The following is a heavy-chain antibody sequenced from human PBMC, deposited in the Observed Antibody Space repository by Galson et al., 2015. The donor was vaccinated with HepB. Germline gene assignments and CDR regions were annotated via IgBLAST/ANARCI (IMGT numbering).Heavy chain of an antibody. J-gene: IGHJ3*02. CDR2: ISGSGGST. CDR1: EFTLSSYE. CDR3: ARCGNGDAFDI. Sequence: SLRLSCAASEFTLSSYEMSWVRQAPGKGLEWVSAISGSGGSTYYADSVKGRFTITRHNSKNTLYLQINSLRAEDTAVYYCARCGNGDAFDIWGQGTMVTVSS. V-gene: IGHV3-23*01. D-gene: IGHD2-21*01.